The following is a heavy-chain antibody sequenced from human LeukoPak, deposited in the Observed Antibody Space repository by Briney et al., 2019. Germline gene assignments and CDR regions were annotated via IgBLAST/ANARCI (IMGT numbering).Heavy chain of an antibody. J-gene: IGHJ4*02. Sequence: GGSLRLSCAASGFTFSSYSMNWVRQAPGKGLEWVSVIYSGGSTYYADSVKGRFTISRDNSKNTLYLQMNSLRAEDTAVYYCAKLREESSSGYYFDYWGQGTLVTVSS. CDR1: GFTFSSYS. CDR2: IYSGGST. CDR3: AKLREESSSGYYFDY. D-gene: IGHD6-13*01. V-gene: IGHV3-23*03.